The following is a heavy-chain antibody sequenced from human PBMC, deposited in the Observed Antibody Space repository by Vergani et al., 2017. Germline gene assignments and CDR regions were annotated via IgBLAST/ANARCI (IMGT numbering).Heavy chain of an antibody. CDR3: VSVRLRSVEY. D-gene: IGHD4-17*01. CDR1: AYTYRSYY. J-gene: IGHJ4*02. Sequence: QVKVVQSGAEVKAPGASVKVSCEASAYTYRSYYVHWVRQAPGQGLEWMGVINPLGGRATYSQKFQGRVTVTGDSSTTRGTSASMVYMDLTNQAPEDTDVYCCVSVRLRSVEYWVQGTLVTVSS. CDR2: INPLGGRA. V-gene: IGHV1-46*03.